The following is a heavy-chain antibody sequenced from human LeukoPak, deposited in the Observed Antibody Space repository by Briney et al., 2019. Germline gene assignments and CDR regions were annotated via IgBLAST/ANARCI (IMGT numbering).Heavy chain of an antibody. Sequence: ASVKVSCKASGYTFTGYYMHWVRQAPGQGLEWMGWINPNSGGTNYAQKFQGWVTMTRDTSISTAYMELSRLRSDDTAVYYCARDPLRWEPEGYFDYWGQGTLVTVSS. CDR3: ARDPLRWEPEGYFDY. V-gene: IGHV1-2*04. J-gene: IGHJ4*02. D-gene: IGHD4-23*01. CDR2: INPNSGGT. CDR1: GYTFTGYY.